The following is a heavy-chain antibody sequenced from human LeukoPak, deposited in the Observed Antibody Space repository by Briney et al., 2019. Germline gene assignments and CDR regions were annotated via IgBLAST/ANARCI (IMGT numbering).Heavy chain of an antibody. CDR3: ARERLGAVAARVAFDI. D-gene: IGHD6-19*01. Sequence: SETPSLTCAVYGGSFSGYYWSWIRQPPGKGLEWIGEINHSGSTNYNPSLKSRVTISVDTSKNQFSLKLSSVTAADAAVYYCARERLGAVAARVAFDIWGKGTMATVSS. CDR1: GGSFSGYY. CDR2: INHSGST. J-gene: IGHJ3*02. V-gene: IGHV4-34*01.